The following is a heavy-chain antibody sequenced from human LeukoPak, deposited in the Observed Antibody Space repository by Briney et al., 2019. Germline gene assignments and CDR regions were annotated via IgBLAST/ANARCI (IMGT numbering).Heavy chain of an antibody. Sequence: GESLKISCKGSGYSFTDYWISWVRQTPGKGLEWMGRIDPSDSYTSYKKAFQGHVALSVDKSISTAYLQWSSLKASDTAMYFCARMTNNYDSGTYQSDAFDIWGQGTMVTVSP. CDR2: IDPSDSYT. CDR3: ARMTNNYDSGTYQSDAFDI. D-gene: IGHD3-10*01. V-gene: IGHV5-10-1*01. J-gene: IGHJ3*02. CDR1: GYSFTDYW.